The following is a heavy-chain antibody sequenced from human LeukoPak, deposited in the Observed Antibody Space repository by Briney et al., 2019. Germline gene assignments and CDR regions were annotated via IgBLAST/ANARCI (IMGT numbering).Heavy chain of an antibody. D-gene: IGHD3-9*01. CDR2: INPKIGGT. Sequence: ASVKVSCKASGYTFTAYYIRWVRQAPGQGLEWMAWINPKIGGTNYAPRFQGRVSMTSDTSITTAYMQLRRVTSDDTAVYYCARDSSRRPQKYDIATSFSTENWGQGTLVAVSS. CDR3: ARDSSRRPQKYDIATSFSTEN. V-gene: IGHV1-2*02. J-gene: IGHJ4*02. CDR1: GYTFTAYY.